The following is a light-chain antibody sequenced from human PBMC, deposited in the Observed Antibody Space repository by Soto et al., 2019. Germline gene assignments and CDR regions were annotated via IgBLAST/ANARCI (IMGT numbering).Light chain of an antibody. CDR1: ALPKQY. CDR3: QSAPSRGTYV. V-gene: IGLV3-25*03. J-gene: IGLJ1*01. Sequence: SYELTQPPSVSVSPGQTARITCSGDALPKQYAYWYQQKPGQAPVLVIYKDSERPSGIPERFSGSSSGTTVTLTISGVQAEDEADNYCQSAPSRGTYVFGTGTKVTVL. CDR2: KDS.